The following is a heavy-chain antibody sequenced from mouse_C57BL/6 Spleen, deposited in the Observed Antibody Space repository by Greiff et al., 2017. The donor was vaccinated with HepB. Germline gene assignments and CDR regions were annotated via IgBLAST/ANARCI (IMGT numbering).Heavy chain of an antibody. CDR2: IDPEDGEP. V-gene: IGHV14-2*01. CDR1: GFNIKDYY. D-gene: IGHD1-2*01. Sequence: VQLQQSGAELVKPGASVKLSCTASGFNIKDYYMNWVKQRTEQGLEWIGRIDPEDGEPKYAPKFQGKATITADTSSNTAYLQLSSLTSEDTAVYYCARSGGYGAWFAYWGQGTLVTVSA. J-gene: IGHJ3*01. CDR3: ARSGGYGAWFAY.